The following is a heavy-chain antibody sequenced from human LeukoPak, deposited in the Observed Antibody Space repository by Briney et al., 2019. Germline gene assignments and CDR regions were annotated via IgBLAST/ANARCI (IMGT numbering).Heavy chain of an antibody. D-gene: IGHD3-22*01. CDR2: INPNSGGT. CDR1: GYTFTGYY. CDR3: ARAPYFDSDYSYPDYYFDY. J-gene: IGHJ4*02. Sequence: GASVKVSCKASGYTFTGYYMHWVRQAPGQGLEWMGWINPNSGGTNYAQKFQGRVTISRDTSASIVYMELSSLRSEDTAVYYCARAPYFDSDYSYPDYYFDYWGQGTLVTVSS. V-gene: IGHV1-2*02.